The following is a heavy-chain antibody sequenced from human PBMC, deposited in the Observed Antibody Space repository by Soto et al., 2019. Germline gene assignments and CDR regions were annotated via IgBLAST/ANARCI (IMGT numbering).Heavy chain of an antibody. CDR2: VSGSGGTT. Sequence: EVQQLDSGGGLVEPGGSLRLSCAASGFTFSSSAMSWVRQAPGKGLEWVSGVSGSGGTTYYADSVRGRFTISRDNSKNTLYLQMNSLRAEDTAIYFCARCTVDTIVTSGWCHYLDPWGQGTLVTVSS. D-gene: IGHD6-19*01. V-gene: IGHV3-23*01. CDR1: GFTFSSSA. J-gene: IGHJ5*02. CDR3: ARCTVDTIVTSGWCHYLDP.